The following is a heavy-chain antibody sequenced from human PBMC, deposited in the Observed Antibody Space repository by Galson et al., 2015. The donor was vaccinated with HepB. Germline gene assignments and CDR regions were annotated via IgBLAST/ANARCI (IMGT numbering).Heavy chain of an antibody. CDR1: GFSLSTTGEG. CDR3: VHRRTVFVARDGCSWLDP. J-gene: IGHJ5*02. V-gene: IGHV2-5*01. CDR2: IYWNDDT. Sequence: PALVKPTQTLTLTCTFSGFSLSTTGEGVGWIRQPPGKALEWLAVIYWNDDTRYNSALRNRLTITKDTSKDQVVLKMTNMDPVDTGTYYCVHRRTVFVARDGCSWLDPWGQGTLVTVSS. D-gene: IGHD6-6*01.